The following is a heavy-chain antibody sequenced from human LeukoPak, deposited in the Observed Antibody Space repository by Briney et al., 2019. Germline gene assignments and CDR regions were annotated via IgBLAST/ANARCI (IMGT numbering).Heavy chain of an antibody. V-gene: IGHV1-2*02. CDR1: GYTFTGYY. CDR2: INPNSGGT. CDR3: ARIGGSGYTYGTFDY. D-gene: IGHD5-18*01. Sequence: ASVKVSCKASGYTFTGYYMHWVRQAPGQGLEWMGWINPNSGGTNYAQKFQGRVTMTRDTSINTAYMEVSRLRSDDTAVYYCARIGGSGYTYGTFDYWGQGTLVTVSS. J-gene: IGHJ4*02.